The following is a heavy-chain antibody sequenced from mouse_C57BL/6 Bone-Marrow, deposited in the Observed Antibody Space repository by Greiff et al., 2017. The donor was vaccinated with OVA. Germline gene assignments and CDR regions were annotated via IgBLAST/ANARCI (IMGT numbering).Heavy chain of an antibody. J-gene: IGHJ4*01. V-gene: IGHV1-55*01. Sequence: VQLQQPGAELVKPGASVKMSCKASGYTFTSYWITWVKQRPGQGLEWIGDIYPGSGRNNYNEKFKSQATLTVDTSSSTAYMQLSSLTSEDSAVYYCARSGITTVEGDFAMDYWGQGTSVTVSS. D-gene: IGHD1-1*01. CDR2: IYPGSGRN. CDR1: GYTFTSYW. CDR3: ARSGITTVEGDFAMDY.